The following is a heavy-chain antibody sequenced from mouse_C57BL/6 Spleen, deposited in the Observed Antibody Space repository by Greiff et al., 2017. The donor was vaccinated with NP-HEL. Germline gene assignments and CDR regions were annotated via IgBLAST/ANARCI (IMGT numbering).Heavy chain of an antibody. D-gene: IGHD1-1*01. Sequence: DVKLQESGPGLVKPSQSLSLTCSVTGYSITSGYYWNWIRQFPGNKLEWMGYISYDGSNNYNPSLKNRISITRDTPKNQFFLKLNSVTTEDTATYYCASLLSRGYFDVWGTGTTVTVSS. CDR2: ISYDGSN. CDR1: GYSITSGYY. CDR3: ASLLSRGYFDV. V-gene: IGHV3-6*01. J-gene: IGHJ1*03.